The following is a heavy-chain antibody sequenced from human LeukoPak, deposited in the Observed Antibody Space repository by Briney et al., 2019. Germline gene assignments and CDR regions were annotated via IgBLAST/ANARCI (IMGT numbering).Heavy chain of an antibody. D-gene: IGHD1-1*01. V-gene: IGHV3-48*01. CDR1: GFTFSNYN. Sequence: GGSLRLSCAASGFTFSNYNMNWVRQAPGKGLEWVSYISSDSSTINYGDSVKGRFTISRDNAKNSLYLQMNSLRARDTAVYYCAKNDFFDYWGQGTLVTVSS. CDR2: ISSDSSTI. CDR3: AKNDFFDY. J-gene: IGHJ4*02.